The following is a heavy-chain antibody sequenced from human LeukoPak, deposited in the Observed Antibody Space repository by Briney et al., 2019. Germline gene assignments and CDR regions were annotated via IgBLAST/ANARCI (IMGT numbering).Heavy chain of an antibody. V-gene: IGHV3-7*03. D-gene: IGHD3-22*01. CDR2: INQGGSEK. J-gene: IGHJ4*02. CDR1: GFTFSNYW. Sequence: PGGSLRLSCAASGFTFSNYWMGWLRQAPGKRLEWVANINQGGSEKNYVDSVKGRFTISRDNSKNTLYLQMNSLRAEDTAVYYCASSGKYYYDSSGYLLYYWGQGTLVTVSS. CDR3: ASSGKYYYDSSGYLLYY.